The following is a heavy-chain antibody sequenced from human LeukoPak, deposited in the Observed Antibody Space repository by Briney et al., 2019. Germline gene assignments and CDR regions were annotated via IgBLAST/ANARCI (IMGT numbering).Heavy chain of an antibody. V-gene: IGHV4-59*12. Sequence: SETLSLTCTVSGGSINSYFWSWIRQPPGKGLEWSGYVFYSGSTNYNPSLKSRVSISVDTSKNQFSLKLTSVTAADTAVYYCARGGSFVVVPSAVMGWFDPWGPGTPVTVSS. J-gene: IGHJ5*02. CDR3: ARGGSFVVVPSAVMGWFDP. D-gene: IGHD3-16*01. CDR1: GGSINSYF. CDR2: VFYSGST.